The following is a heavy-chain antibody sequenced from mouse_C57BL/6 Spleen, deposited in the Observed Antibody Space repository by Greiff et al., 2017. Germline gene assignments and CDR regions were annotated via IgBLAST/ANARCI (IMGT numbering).Heavy chain of an antibody. CDR3: ARGGNYEDYAMDY. CDR1: GYTFTSYA. D-gene: IGHD2-1*01. Sequence: QVQLQQSGPELVKPGASVKLSCKASGYTFTSYAINWVKQRPGQGLEWIGWIYPRDGSTKYNEKFKGKATLTVDTSSSTAYMELHSLTSEDSAVYFCARGGNYEDYAMDYWGQGTSVTVSA. J-gene: IGHJ4*01. V-gene: IGHV1-85*01. CDR2: IYPRDGST.